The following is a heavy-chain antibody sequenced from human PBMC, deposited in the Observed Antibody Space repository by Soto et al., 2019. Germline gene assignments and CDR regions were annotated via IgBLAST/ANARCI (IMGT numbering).Heavy chain of an antibody. D-gene: IGHD3-22*01. CDR2: IYYSVST. CDR1: GGSISSGDYY. CDR3: ARVKYYYDSSGYSPSFDY. Sequence: SETLSLTCTVSGGSISSGDYYWSWIRQPPGKGLEWIGYIYYSVSTYYNPSLKSRLTISVDTSKNQFSLKLSSVTAADTAVYYCARVKYYYDSSGYSPSFDYWGQGTLVTVSS. V-gene: IGHV4-30-4*01. J-gene: IGHJ4*02.